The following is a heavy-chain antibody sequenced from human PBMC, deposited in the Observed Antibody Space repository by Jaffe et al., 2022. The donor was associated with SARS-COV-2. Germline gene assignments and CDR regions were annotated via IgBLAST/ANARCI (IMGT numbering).Heavy chain of an antibody. CDR1: GFTFSGTS. D-gene: IGHD3-10*01. CDR3: ARDIEAGYYHGSAALDH. Sequence: EVRLVESGGRLVRPGGSVRLSCEVSGFTFSGTSMVWVRQPPGKGPEWVASIIGRRSTTYYAASVNGRFTISRDDAKNLLFLQMSRLRPDDTAVYYCARDIEAGYYHGSAALDHWGQGALVTVSS. CDR2: IIGRRSTT. J-gene: IGHJ4*02. V-gene: IGHV3-48*01.